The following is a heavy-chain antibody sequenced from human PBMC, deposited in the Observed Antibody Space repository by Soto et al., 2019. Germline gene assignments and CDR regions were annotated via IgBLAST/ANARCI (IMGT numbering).Heavy chain of an antibody. CDR2: ISGSGGST. CDR1: GFTFSSYA. V-gene: IGHV3-23*01. J-gene: IGHJ4*02. D-gene: IGHD2-2*01. CDR3: AKWIQYCSSTSCYADY. Sequence: GGSLRLSCAASGFTFSSYAMSWVRQAPGKGLEWVSAISGSGGSTYYADSVKGRFTISRGNSKNTLYLQMNSLRAEDTAVYYCAKWIQYCSSTSCYADYWGQGTLVTAPQ.